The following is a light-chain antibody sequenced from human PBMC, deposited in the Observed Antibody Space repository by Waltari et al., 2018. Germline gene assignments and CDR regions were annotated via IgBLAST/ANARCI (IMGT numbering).Light chain of an antibody. CDR3: QQYGSSPWT. Sequence: EIVLTQSPGTLSLSPGERATLSCRASQSVSSSYLAWYQQKPGQAPRVLIHGASNRATGIPYRFIGSGSGTDFTLTISRLEPEDFAVYYCQQYGSSPWTFGQGTKVEIK. CDR2: GAS. CDR1: QSVSSSY. V-gene: IGKV3-20*01. J-gene: IGKJ1*01.